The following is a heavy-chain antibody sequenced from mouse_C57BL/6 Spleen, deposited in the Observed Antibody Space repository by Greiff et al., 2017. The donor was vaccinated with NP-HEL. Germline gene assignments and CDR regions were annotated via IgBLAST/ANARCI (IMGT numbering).Heavy chain of an antibody. CDR3: AGDYDGKFDY. J-gene: IGHJ2*01. Sequence: EVQLHQFGPELVKPGASVKISCKASGYSFTGYYMNWVKQSPEKSLEWIGEINPSTGGTTYNQKFKAKATLTVDKSSSTAYMQLKSLTSEDSAVYYCAGDYDGKFDYWGQGTTLTVSS. D-gene: IGHD2-4*01. CDR1: GYSFTGYY. V-gene: IGHV1-42*01. CDR2: INPSTGGT.